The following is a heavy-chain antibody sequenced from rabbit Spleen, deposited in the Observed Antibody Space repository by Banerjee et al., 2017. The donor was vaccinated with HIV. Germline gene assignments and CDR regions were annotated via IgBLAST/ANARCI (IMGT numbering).Heavy chain of an antibody. CDR1: GFSFSNRYW. CDR2: IYAGSGSTAT. V-gene: IGHV1S45*01. J-gene: IGHJ4*01. CDR3: VRGWTGGIGNYVDYFTL. D-gene: IGHD1-1*01. Sequence: QEQLVESGGGLVKPGASLTLTCTASGFSFSNRYWMCWVRQAPGKGLEWIACIYAGSGSTATYYASWTKGRFTVTRSTSLNTVTLQLSSLTAADTATYFCVRGWTGGIGNYVDYFTLWGQGTLVTVS.